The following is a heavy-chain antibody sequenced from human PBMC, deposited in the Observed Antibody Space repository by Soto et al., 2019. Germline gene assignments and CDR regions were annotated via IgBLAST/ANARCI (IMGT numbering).Heavy chain of an antibody. Sequence: QLQLQESGSGLVKPSQTLSLTCAVSGGSISSGGYSWSWIRQPPGKGLEWIGYIYHSGSTYYNPSLKSRVTISVDRSKNQFYLNLSSVTAADKAVYYCARDTDYGVFDYWGQGTLVTVSS. CDR2: IYHSGST. V-gene: IGHV4-30-2*01. J-gene: IGHJ4*02. CDR3: ARDTDYGVFDY. D-gene: IGHD4-17*01. CDR1: GGSISSGGYS.